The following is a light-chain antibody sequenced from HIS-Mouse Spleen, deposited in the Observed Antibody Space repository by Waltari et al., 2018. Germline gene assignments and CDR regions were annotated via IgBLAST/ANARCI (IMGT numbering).Light chain of an antibody. V-gene: IGLV3-21*03. CDR2: DDS. J-gene: IGLJ3*02. CDR1: NIGSKR. CDR3: QVWDSSSDHPV. Sequence: SYVLTQPPSVSVAPGKTARITCGGNNIGSKRLHWYQQEPGQAPVLVVYDDSGRPSGIPERFSGSNSGNTATLTISRVEAGDEADYYCQVWDSSSDHPVFGGGTKLTVL.